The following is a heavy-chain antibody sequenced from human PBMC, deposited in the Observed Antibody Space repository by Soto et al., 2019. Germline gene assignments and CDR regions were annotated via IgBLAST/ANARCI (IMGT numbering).Heavy chain of an antibody. CDR3: ARRDDETDY. CDR1: GFTVSSNY. D-gene: IGHD3-16*01. J-gene: IGHJ4*02. Sequence: GGSLRLSCAASGFTVSSNYMSCVRQAPGKGLEWVSVIYSGGSAYYADSVKGRFTISRDNSKNTLYLQMSSLRAEDTAGYYCARRDDETDYWGQGTLVTVSS. CDR2: IYSGGSA. V-gene: IGHV3-53*01.